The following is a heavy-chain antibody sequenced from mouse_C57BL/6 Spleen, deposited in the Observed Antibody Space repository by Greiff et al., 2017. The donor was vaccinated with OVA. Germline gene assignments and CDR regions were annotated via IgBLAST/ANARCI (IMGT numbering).Heavy chain of an antibody. CDR3: ARSGSTVVRSFDY. Sequence: QVQLQQPGAELVKPGASVKMSCKASGYTFTSYWITWVKQRPGQGLEWIGDIYPGSGSTNYNEKFKSKATLTVDTSSSTAYMQLSSLTSEDSAVYYCARSGSTVVRSFDYWGQGTTLTVSS. V-gene: IGHV1-55*01. D-gene: IGHD1-1*01. J-gene: IGHJ2*01. CDR2: IYPGSGST. CDR1: GYTFTSYW.